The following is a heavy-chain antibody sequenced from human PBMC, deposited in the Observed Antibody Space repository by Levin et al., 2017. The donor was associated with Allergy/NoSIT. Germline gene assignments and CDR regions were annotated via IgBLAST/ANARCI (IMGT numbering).Heavy chain of an antibody. CDR1: GFTFGDYA. J-gene: IGHJ4*02. D-gene: IGHD3-3*01. CDR2: IRSKAYGGTT. Sequence: GGSLRLSCTASGFTFGDYAMSWVRQAPGKGLEWVGFIRSKAYGGTTEYAASVKGRFTISRDDSKSIAYLQMNSLKTEDTAVYYCTRDPDTTIFGVVTPDYWGQGTLVTVSS. V-gene: IGHV3-49*04. CDR3: TRDPDTTIFGVVTPDY.